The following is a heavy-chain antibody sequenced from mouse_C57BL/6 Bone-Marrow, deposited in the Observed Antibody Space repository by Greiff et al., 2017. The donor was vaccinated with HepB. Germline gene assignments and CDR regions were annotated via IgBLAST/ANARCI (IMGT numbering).Heavy chain of an antibody. V-gene: IGHV14-4*01. CDR2: IDPENGDT. CDR1: GFNIKDDY. Sequence: VHVKQSGAELVRPGASVKLSCTASGFNIKDDYMHWVKQRTEQGLEWIGWIDPENGDTEYASKFQGKATITADTSSNTAYLQLSSLTSEDTAVYYCTTHYGSSYLFAYWGQGTLVTVSA. D-gene: IGHD1-1*01. CDR3: TTHYGSSYLFAY. J-gene: IGHJ3*01.